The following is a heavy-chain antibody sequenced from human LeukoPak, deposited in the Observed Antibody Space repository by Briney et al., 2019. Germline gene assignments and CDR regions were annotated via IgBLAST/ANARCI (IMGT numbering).Heavy chain of an antibody. CDR2: IIPIFGTT. CDR1: GGSFNRYA. Sequence: ASVKVSCKASGGSFNRYAISWVRQAPGQGLEQMGGIIPIFGTTNYAQKFQGRVTITADASTNTAYMELSILRSEDTAVYYCARGTSGYSYGYFYYYAMDVWGQGTTVTVSS. CDR3: ARGTSGYSYGYFYYYAMDV. J-gene: IGHJ6*02. V-gene: IGHV1-69*01. D-gene: IGHD5-18*01.